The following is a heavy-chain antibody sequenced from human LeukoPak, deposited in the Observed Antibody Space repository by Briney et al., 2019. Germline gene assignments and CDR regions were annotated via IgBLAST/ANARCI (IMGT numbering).Heavy chain of an antibody. Sequence: ASVKVSCKASGYRVSSFAIIWVRQAPGQGLECLGWIAANNDHTHYALNVQGSVTMTTDTSTGTAYMELRNLRSDDTAVYFCARDKPGWGAFDVWGQGTVVTVSS. CDR2: IAANNDHT. V-gene: IGHV1-18*01. D-gene: IGHD1-14*01. CDR1: GYRVSSFA. CDR3: ARDKPGWGAFDV. J-gene: IGHJ3*01.